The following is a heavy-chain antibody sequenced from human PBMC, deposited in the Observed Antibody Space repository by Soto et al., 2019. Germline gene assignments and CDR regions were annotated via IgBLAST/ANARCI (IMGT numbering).Heavy chain of an antibody. CDR2: ISSSGSTI. V-gene: IGHV3-48*03. Sequence: HPGGSLRLSCAASGFTFSSYEMNWVRQAPGKGLEWVSYISSSGSTIYYADSVKGRFTISRDNAKNSLYLQMNSLRAEDTAVYYCARAPRRTYYYGSGSRPPNWFDPWGQGTLVTVSS. J-gene: IGHJ5*02. D-gene: IGHD3-10*01. CDR1: GFTFSSYE. CDR3: ARAPRRTYYYGSGSRPPNWFDP.